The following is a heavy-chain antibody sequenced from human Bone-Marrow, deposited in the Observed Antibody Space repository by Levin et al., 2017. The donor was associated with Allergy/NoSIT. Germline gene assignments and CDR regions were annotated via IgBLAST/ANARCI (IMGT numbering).Heavy chain of an antibody. CDR2: INHSGST. V-gene: IGHV4-34*01. J-gene: IGHJ4*02. CDR3: ARGPGYSHYSHRARGYFDY. D-gene: IGHD4-11*01. Sequence: SETLSLTCAVYGGSFSGYYWSWIRQPPGKGLEWIGEINHSGSTNYNPSLKSRVTISVDTSKNQFSLKLSSVTAADTAVYYCARGPGYSHYSHRARGYFDYWGQGTLVTVSS. CDR1: GGSFSGYY.